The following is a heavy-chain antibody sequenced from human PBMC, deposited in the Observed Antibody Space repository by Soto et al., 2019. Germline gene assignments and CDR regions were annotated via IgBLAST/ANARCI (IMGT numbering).Heavy chain of an antibody. V-gene: IGHV3-9*01. CDR3: ARVGYFDWLFPFDY. CDR1: GFTFDDYA. CDR2: ISWNSGSI. Sequence: GGSLRLSCAASGFTFDDYAMHWVRQAPGKGLEWVSGISWNSGSIGYADSVKGRFTISRDNAKNSLYLQMNSLRAEDTAVYYCARVGYFDWLFPFDYWGQGTLVTVSS. J-gene: IGHJ4*02. D-gene: IGHD3-9*01.